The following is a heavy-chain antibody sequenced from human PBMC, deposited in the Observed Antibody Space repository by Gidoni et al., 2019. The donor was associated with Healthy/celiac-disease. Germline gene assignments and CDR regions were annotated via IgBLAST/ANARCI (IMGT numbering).Heavy chain of an antibody. Sequence: EVQLVESGGGLVQPGGSLILSCPASGFTFIRASMNWVRQAPGKGLEWVSYISSSSSTIYYADSVKGRFTISRDNAKNSLYLQMNSLRDEDTAVYYCARAQLRFLEWFTPGLDYWGQGTLVTVSS. CDR2: ISSSSSTI. J-gene: IGHJ4*02. CDR1: GFTFIRAS. CDR3: ARAQLRFLEWFTPGLDY. D-gene: IGHD3-3*01. V-gene: IGHV3-48*02.